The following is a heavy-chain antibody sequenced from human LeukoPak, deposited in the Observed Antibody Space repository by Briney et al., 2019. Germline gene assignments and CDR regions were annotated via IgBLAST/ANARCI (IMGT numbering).Heavy chain of an antibody. CDR1: GFTFSTYA. V-gene: IGHV3-23*01. CDR2: IGGSGDTT. Sequence: GGSLRLSCAASGFTFSTYAMSWVRQAPGKGLEWVSVIGGSGDTTYYVGSVKGRFTISRDNSKNTLYLQMNSLRAEDTAVYYCGKVTRGTSCYDAVDIWGQGTMVTVSS. D-gene: IGHD2-2*01. CDR3: GKVTRGTSCYDAVDI. J-gene: IGHJ3*02.